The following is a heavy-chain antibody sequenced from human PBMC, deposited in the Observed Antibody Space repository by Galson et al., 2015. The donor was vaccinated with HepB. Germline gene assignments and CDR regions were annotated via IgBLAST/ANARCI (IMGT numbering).Heavy chain of an antibody. J-gene: IGHJ3*02. D-gene: IGHD3-22*01. CDR1: GFTFSSYA. CDR2: ISGRGGST. V-gene: IGHV3-23*01. Sequence: SLRLSCAASGFTFSSYAMSWVRQAPGKGLEWVSAISGRGGSTYYADSVKGRFTISRDNSKNTLYLQMNSLRAEDTAVYYCATSPLITMIGDDAFDIWGQGTMVTVSS. CDR3: ATSPLITMIGDDAFDI.